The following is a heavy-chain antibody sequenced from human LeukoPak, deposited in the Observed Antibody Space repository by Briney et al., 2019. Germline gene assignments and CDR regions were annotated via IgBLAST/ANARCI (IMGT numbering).Heavy chain of an antibody. J-gene: IGHJ4*02. Sequence: SETLSLTCTVSGGSITTGTYFWTWIRQHPGKGLEWIGYIHYSGSTSYNPSLQSRVTISVATSKNQFSLNLGSVTAADTAVYYCARAFITMVRGVSHFDYWGQGTLVTVSS. CDR3: ARAFITMVRGVSHFDY. CDR1: GGSITTGTYF. D-gene: IGHD3-10*01. V-gene: IGHV4-31*03. CDR2: IHYSGST.